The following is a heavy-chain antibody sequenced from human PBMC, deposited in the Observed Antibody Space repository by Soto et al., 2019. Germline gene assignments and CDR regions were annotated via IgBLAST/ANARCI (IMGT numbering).Heavy chain of an antibody. CDR3: ATIGGATLSRTGPPSLYYKYGMDV. D-gene: IGHD5-12*01. J-gene: IGHJ6*02. CDR1: GVSISSGAYY. Sequence: QVQLQESGPGLVEPSQTLSLTCTVSGVSISSGAYYWSWIRQLPGKGLEWIAYMYYTGSTFYNPSLKSRVSMSVDTSESQLSLKLSSVTAADTAVYYCATIGGATLSRTGPPSLYYKYGMDVWGQGTTVIVSS. CDR2: MYYTGST. V-gene: IGHV4-31*03.